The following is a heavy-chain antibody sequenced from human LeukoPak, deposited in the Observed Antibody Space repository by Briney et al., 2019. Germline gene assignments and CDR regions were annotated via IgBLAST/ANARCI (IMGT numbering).Heavy chain of an antibody. CDR3: AKGPVYDSSGYYPYYFDY. Sequence: GGSLRLSCAASGFTFSSYGMHWVRQAPGKGLEWVAYIRYDESNKYYADSVKGRFTISRDKSKNTLYLQMNSLRAEDTAVYYCAKGPVYDSSGYYPYYFDYWGQGTLVTVSS. D-gene: IGHD3-22*01. CDR1: GFTFSSYG. V-gene: IGHV3-30*02. J-gene: IGHJ4*02. CDR2: IRYDESNK.